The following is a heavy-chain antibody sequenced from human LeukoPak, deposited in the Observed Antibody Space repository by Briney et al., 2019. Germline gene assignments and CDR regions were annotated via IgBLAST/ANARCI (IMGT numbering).Heavy chain of an antibody. CDR2: IYYSGST. D-gene: IGHD6-6*01. CDR3: ARDGLEYSSRAGACDI. J-gene: IGHJ3*02. CDR1: GGSVSSGSYY. Sequence: SSETLSLTCTVSGGSVSSGSYYWSWIRQPPGEGLGWIGYIYYSGSTNYNPSLKSRVTISVDTSKNQFSLKLSSVTAADTAVYYCARDGLEYSSRAGACDIWGQGTMVTVSS. V-gene: IGHV4-61*01.